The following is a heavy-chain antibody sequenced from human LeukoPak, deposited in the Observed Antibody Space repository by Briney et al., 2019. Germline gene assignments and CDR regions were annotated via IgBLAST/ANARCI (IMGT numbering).Heavy chain of an antibody. Sequence: GESLKISCEGSGYSFTSYWIGWVRQMPGKGLEWMGIIYPGDSDTRYSPSFQGQVTISADKSISTAYLQWSGLKASDTAMYYCARHRATVTAEYGMDVWGQGTTVTVSS. CDR2: IYPGDSDT. V-gene: IGHV5-51*01. D-gene: IGHD4-17*01. CDR3: ARHRATVTAEYGMDV. CDR1: GYSFTSYW. J-gene: IGHJ6*02.